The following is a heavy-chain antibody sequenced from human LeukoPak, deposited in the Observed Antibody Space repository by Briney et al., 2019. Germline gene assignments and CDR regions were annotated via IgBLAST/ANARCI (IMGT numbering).Heavy chain of an antibody. D-gene: IGHD6-19*01. J-gene: IGHJ4*03. CDR3: ARVSAYSSGPGYFDY. CDR2: IIPILGIA. CDR1: GGTFSSYA. Sequence: SVKVSCEASGGTFSSYAISWVRQAPGQGLEWMGRIIPILGIANYAQKFQGRVTITADKSTSTAYMELSSLRSEDTAVYYCARVSAYSSGPGYFDYWGQGTLVTVSS. V-gene: IGHV1-69*04.